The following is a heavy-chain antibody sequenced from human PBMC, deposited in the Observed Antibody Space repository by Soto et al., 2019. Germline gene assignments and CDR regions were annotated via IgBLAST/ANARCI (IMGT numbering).Heavy chain of an antibody. CDR2: IWYDGSNK. J-gene: IGHJ6*02. CDR1: GFTFSSYG. V-gene: IGHV3-33*01. Sequence: GGSLRLSCAASGFTFSSYGMHWVRQAPGKGLEWVAVIWYDGSNKYYADSVKGRFTISRDNSKNTLYLQMNSLRAEDTAVYYCARDIITMARGARVDYYGMDVWGQGTTVTVSS. CDR3: ARDIITMARGARVDYYGMDV. D-gene: IGHD3-10*01.